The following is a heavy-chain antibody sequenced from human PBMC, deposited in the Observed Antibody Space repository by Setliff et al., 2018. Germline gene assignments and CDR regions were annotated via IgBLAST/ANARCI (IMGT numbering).Heavy chain of an antibody. J-gene: IGHJ3*02. Sequence: ASVKVSCKPSGDTFSTYALNWMRQAPGQGPEWIVWINDNTNSAEKFQDRITITTDTSTSTSYMELRCLRSDDTAVYYCARSFHSGFYHHKDAYDIWGQGTLVTVSS. V-gene: IGHV1-18*01. CDR2: INDNT. CDR1: GDTFSTYA. CDR3: ARSFHSGFYHHKDAYDI. D-gene: IGHD5-12*01.